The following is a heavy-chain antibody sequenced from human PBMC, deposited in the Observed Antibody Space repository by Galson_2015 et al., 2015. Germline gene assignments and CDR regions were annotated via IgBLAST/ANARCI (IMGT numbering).Heavy chain of an antibody. CDR1: GGTFSSYA. J-gene: IGHJ6*03. V-gene: IGHV1-69*06. CDR2: IIPIFGTA. CDR3: ARGADSGYDPTRYYYYVDV. D-gene: IGHD5-12*01. Sequence: SVKVSCKASGGTFSSYAISWVRQAPGQGLEWMGGIIPIFGTANYAQKFQGRVTITADKSTSTAYMELSSLRSEDTAVYYCARGADSGYDPTRYYYYVDVWGKGTTVTVSS.